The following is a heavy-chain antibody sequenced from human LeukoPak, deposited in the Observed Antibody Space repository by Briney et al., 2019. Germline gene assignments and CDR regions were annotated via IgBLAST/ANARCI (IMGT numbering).Heavy chain of an antibody. Sequence: GASVKVSCKASGYTFTGYYMHWVRQAPGQGLEWMGWINPNSGGTNYAQKFQGRATMTRDTSISTAYMELSRLRSDDTAVYYCARAPLGDSSGYYLFWFDPWGQGTLVTVSS. J-gene: IGHJ5*02. CDR2: INPNSGGT. CDR1: GYTFTGYY. CDR3: ARAPLGDSSGYYLFWFDP. D-gene: IGHD3-22*01. V-gene: IGHV1-2*02.